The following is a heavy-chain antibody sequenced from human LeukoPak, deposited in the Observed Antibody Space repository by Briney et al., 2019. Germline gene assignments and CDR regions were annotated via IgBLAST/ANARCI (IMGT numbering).Heavy chain of an antibody. CDR3: ARDFGGSYSDAFDI. V-gene: IGHV4-59*01. CDR1: GGSISSYY. J-gene: IGHJ3*02. D-gene: IGHD1-26*01. CDR2: IYYSGST. Sequence: PSETLSLTCTVSGGSISSYYWNWIRQPPGKGLEWSGYIYYSGSTNYNPSLKSRVTISVDPSKTQFSLKLSSVTAADTAVYYCARDFGGSYSDAFDIWGQGTMVTVSS.